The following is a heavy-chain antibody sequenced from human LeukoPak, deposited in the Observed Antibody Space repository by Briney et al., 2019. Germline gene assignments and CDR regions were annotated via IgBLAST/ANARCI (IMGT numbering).Heavy chain of an antibody. V-gene: IGHV1-2*02. Sequence: ASVKVSCKASGYTFTGYYMHWVRQAPGQGLEWMGWINPNSGGTNYAQKFQGRVTMTRDTSISTAYMELSRLRSDDTAVYYCASPWQYSRSLEATQYFHHWGQGTLVTVST. CDR3: ASPWQYSRSLEATQYFHH. J-gene: IGHJ1*01. D-gene: IGHD6-6*01. CDR1: GYTFTGYY. CDR2: INPNSGGT.